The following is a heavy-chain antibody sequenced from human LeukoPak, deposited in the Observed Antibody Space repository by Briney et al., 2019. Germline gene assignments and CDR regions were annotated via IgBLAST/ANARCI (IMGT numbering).Heavy chain of an antibody. CDR1: GDSVSSNSAA. CDR2: TYYRSTWYN. Sequence: SQTLSLTCVISGDSVSSNSAAWIWIRQSPSRGLEWLGRTYYRSTWYNDYAVSVRGRITVNPDTSKNQFSLHLNSVTPEDTAVYYCARRLTQYDCFDPWGQGILVTVSS. D-gene: IGHD2-2*01. CDR3: ARRLTQYDCFDP. J-gene: IGHJ5*02. V-gene: IGHV6-1*01.